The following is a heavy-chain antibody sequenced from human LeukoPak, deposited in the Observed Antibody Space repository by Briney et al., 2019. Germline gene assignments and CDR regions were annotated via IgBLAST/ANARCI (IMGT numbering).Heavy chain of an antibody. CDR2: IYYTGTT. Sequence: SETLSLTCALYGGSLSGYYWGWIRQPPGKGLEWIGTIYYTGTTYYNPSLKSRLTISVGTSKNQFSLKLTSVTAADTAVYYCARHDYYGSLNWFDPWGQGTLITVSS. CDR3: ARHDYYGSLNWFDP. CDR1: GGSLSGYY. V-gene: IGHV4-39*01. J-gene: IGHJ5*02. D-gene: IGHD3-10*01.